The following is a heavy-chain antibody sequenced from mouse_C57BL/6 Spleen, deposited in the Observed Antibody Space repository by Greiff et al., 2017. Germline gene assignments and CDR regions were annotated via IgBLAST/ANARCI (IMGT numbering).Heavy chain of an antibody. J-gene: IGHJ4*01. CDR3: ARGVLDGYYPYAMDY. Sequence: EVKLLESGPELVKPGASVKIPCKASGYTFTDYNMDWVKQSHGKSLEWIGDINPNNGGTIYNQKFKGKATLTVDKSSSTAYMELRSLTSEDTAVYYCARGVLDGYYPYAMDYWGQGTSVTVSS. CDR2: INPNNGGT. D-gene: IGHD2-3*01. V-gene: IGHV1-18*01. CDR1: GYTFTDYN.